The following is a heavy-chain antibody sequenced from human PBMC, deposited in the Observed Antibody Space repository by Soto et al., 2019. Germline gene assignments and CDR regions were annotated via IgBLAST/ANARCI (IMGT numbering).Heavy chain of an antibody. Sequence: SETLSLTCTVSGGSISSGGYYWSWIRQHPGKALEWSGYIYSSGSTYYNPSLKSRVTISVDTSKNQFSLKMSSVTAADTAVYYCARAGTPGGYFDYWGQGTLVTVSS. J-gene: IGHJ4*02. D-gene: IGHD1-1*01. CDR1: GGSISSGGYY. CDR3: ARAGTPGGYFDY. V-gene: IGHV4-31*03. CDR2: IYSSGST.